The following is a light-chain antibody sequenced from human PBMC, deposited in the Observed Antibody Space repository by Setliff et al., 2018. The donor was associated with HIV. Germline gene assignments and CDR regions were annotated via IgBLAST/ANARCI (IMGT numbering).Light chain of an antibody. J-gene: IGLJ2*01. Sequence: SYELTQPPSVSGSPGQTARITCSGDALPNQYAYWYQQKAGQAPVLVIYKDDERPLGIPERFSGSSSGTTVTLTISGVQAEDEAGYYCQSTDSSGIDLIFGGGTK. CDR2: KDD. V-gene: IGLV3-25*03. CDR3: QSTDSSGIDLI. CDR1: ALPNQY.